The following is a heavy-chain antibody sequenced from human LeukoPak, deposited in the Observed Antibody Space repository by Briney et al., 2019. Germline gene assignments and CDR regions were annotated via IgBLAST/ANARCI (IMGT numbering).Heavy chain of an antibody. CDR1: GFTFSSNA. CDR3: AKDLGDTGY. D-gene: IGHD3-16*01. CDR2: ITGSGGGT. Sequence: GGSLRLSCAASGFTFSSNAMSWVRQAPGKGLEWVSAITGSGGGTYYADSVKGRFTISRDTSKNTLYLQMNSLRAEDTAIYYCAKDLGDTGYWGQGTLVILSS. V-gene: IGHV3-23*01. J-gene: IGHJ4*02.